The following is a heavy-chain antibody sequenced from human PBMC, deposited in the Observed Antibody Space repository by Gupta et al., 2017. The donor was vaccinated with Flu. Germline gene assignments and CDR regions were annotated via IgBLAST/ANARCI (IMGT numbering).Heavy chain of an antibody. V-gene: IGHV4-59*01. CDR3: ARDYCSSTSCYTEYYMDV. CDR2: IYYSGST. Sequence: QVQLQESGPGLVKPSETLSLTCTVSGGSISTYYWSWIRQPPGKGLEWIGYIYYSGSTNYNPSLKSRVTISVDTFKNQFSLKLSSVTAADTAVYYCARDYCSSTSCYTEYYMDVWGKGTTVTVSS. J-gene: IGHJ6*03. CDR1: GGSISTYY. D-gene: IGHD2-2*02.